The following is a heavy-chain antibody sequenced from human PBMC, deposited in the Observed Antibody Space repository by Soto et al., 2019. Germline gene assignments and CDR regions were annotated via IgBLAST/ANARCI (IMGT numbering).Heavy chain of an antibody. CDR1: GGSISSSSYY. V-gene: IGHV4-39*01. CDR3: ARHVYNWNDFDY. J-gene: IGHJ4*02. CDR2: IYYSGST. Sequence: QLQLQESGPGLVKPSETLSLTCTVSGGSISSSSYYWGWIRQPPGKGLEWIGSIYYSGSTYYNPSLKSRVTISVDTSKNQFSLKLSSVTAADTAVYYCARHVYNWNDFDYWGQGTLVTVSS. D-gene: IGHD1-1*01.